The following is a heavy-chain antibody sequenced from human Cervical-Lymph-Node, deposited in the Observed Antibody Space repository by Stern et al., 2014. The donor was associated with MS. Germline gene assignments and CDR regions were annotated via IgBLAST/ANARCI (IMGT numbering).Heavy chain of an antibody. Sequence: VHLVESGPGLVKPSQTLSLTCTVSGDSISSGAHYWSWIRQHPGGGLEWIAYIYHSGNTYYNPSLQGRFTISVDTSKNQFSLRLRSVTAADTAVYYCARMKTHTMYYFDYWGQGVLVTVSS. V-gene: IGHV4-31*03. CDR1: GDSISSGAHY. CDR3: ARMKTHTMYYFDY. D-gene: IGHD3-3*01. CDR2: IYHSGNT. J-gene: IGHJ4*02.